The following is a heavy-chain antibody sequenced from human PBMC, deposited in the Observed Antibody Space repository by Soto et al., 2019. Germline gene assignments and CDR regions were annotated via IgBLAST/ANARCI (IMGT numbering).Heavy chain of an antibody. D-gene: IGHD3-3*01. CDR2: ISAYNGNT. V-gene: IGHV1-18*01. CDR1: GYTFTSYG. CDR3: AREVFGVVTGNYYYYGMDV. J-gene: IGHJ6*02. Sequence: ASVKVSCKASGYTFTSYGISWVRQAPGQGLEWMGWISAYNGNTNYAQKLQGRVTMTTDTSTSTAYMELRSLRSDDTAVYYCAREVFGVVTGNYYYYGMDVWGQGTTVTVSS.